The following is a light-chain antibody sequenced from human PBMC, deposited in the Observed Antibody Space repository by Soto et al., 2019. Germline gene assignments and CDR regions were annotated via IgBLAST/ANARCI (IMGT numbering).Light chain of an antibody. CDR2: EDT. CDR1: SSDVGNYDL. Sequence: QSALTQPASVSGSPGQSITISCTGTSSDVGNYDLVSWYQQHPGKAPRLMIYEDTKRPSGVTYRFSGSKSGNTASLAISGLRAEDEADYYCCSYAGSSTYVFGTGTKLTVL. J-gene: IGLJ1*01. V-gene: IGLV2-23*01. CDR3: CSYAGSSTYV.